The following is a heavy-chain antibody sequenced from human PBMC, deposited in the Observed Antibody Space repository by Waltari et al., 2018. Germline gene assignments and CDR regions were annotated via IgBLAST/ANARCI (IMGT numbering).Heavy chain of an antibody. Sequence: QVQLQESGPGLVKPSETLSLTCTVSGGSISSYYWSWIRHPPGKGLEWIGYIYYSGSTNYTPALKSRVTISVDTSKNQFSLKLSSVTAADTAVYYCARGGGARGDFDYWGQGTLVTVSS. V-gene: IGHV4-59*01. CDR2: IYYSGST. CDR1: GGSISSYY. J-gene: IGHJ4*02. D-gene: IGHD3-10*01. CDR3: ARGGGARGDFDY.